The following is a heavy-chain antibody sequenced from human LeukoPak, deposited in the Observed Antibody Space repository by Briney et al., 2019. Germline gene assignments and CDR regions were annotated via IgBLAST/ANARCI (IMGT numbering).Heavy chain of an antibody. Sequence: ASVKVSCNASGYTFTGYYMYWVRQAPGQGLEWMGWINPNSGGTNYAQKFQGRVTMTRDTSISTAYMELSRLKSDDTAVYYCARAEDDILTGFDYWGQGTRVTVSS. CDR3: ARAEDDILTGFDY. V-gene: IGHV1-2*02. CDR2: INPNSGGT. D-gene: IGHD3-9*01. J-gene: IGHJ4*02. CDR1: GYTFTGYY.